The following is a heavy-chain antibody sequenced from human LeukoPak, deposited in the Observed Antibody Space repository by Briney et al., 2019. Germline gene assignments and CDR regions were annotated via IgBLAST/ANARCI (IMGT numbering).Heavy chain of an antibody. V-gene: IGHV3-48*02. CDR3: ARSVTTNAFDI. CDR2: VSSSGNTI. J-gene: IGHJ3*02. Sequence: GGSLRLSCAASGFTFSSYSMNWVRQAPGKGLEWISYVSSSGNTIYNADSVKGRLTISRDNAKSSLYLQMNSLRDDDTAVYYCARSVTTNAFDIWGQGTTVTVSS. CDR1: GFTFSSYS. D-gene: IGHD4-17*01.